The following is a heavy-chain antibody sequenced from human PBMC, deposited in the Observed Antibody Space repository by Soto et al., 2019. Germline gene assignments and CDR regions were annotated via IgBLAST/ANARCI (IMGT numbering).Heavy chain of an antibody. CDR1: GFTFSSYD. CDR2: IGTAGDT. D-gene: IGHD3-22*01. V-gene: IGHV3-13*01. J-gene: IGHJ6*02. CDR3: ARSTKPRYYYDSRADPTYYYGMDV. Sequence: GGSLRLSCAASGFTFSSYDMHWVRQATGKGLEWVSAIGTAGDTYYPGSVKGRFTITRENAKNSLYLQMNSLRAGDTAVDYCARSTKPRYYYDSRADPTYYYGMDVWGQGTTVTVSS.